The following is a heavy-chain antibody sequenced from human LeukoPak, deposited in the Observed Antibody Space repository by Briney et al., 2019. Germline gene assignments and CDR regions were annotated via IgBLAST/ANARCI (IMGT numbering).Heavy chain of an antibody. J-gene: IGHJ4*02. CDR2: TSAYNGNT. V-gene: IGHV1-18*01. Sequence: ASVKVSCKASGYTFTNYGISWVRQAPGQGLEWMGWTSAYNGNTNYAQKFQGRVTMTKDTSTSTAYMELRSLRSDDTAVYYCARYPYGGNDDYWGQGTLVTVSS. CDR1: GYTFTNYG. D-gene: IGHD4-23*01. CDR3: ARYPYGGNDDY.